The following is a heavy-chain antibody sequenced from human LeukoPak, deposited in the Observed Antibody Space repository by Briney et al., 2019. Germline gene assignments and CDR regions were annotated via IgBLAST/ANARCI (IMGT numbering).Heavy chain of an antibody. CDR1: GFTFSHYA. V-gene: IGHV3-30*18. Sequence: HAGGSLRLSCATAGFTFSHYALHWVRQAPGKGLEWVAVISYDGSNKYYADSVKGRFTISRDNSKNTLYLQMNSLRAEDTAVYYCAKATGEWRWLGLPYDAFDIWGQGTMVTVSS. J-gene: IGHJ3*02. CDR2: ISYDGSNK. CDR3: AKATGEWRWLGLPYDAFDI. D-gene: IGHD5-24*01.